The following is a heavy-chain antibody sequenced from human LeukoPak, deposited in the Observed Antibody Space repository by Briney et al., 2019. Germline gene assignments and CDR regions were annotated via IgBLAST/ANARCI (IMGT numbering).Heavy chain of an antibody. V-gene: IGHV1-2*02. D-gene: IGHD5-12*01. CDR1: GYTFTGYY. J-gene: IGHJ3*02. Sequence: GASVKVSCKASGYTFTGYYMHWVRQAPGQGLEWMGWINPNSGGTNYAQKFQGRVTMTRDTSISTAYMELNSLRAEDTAVYYCAKGYSGYDLDDAFDIWGQGTMVTVSS. CDR2: INPNSGGT. CDR3: AKGYSGYDLDDAFDI.